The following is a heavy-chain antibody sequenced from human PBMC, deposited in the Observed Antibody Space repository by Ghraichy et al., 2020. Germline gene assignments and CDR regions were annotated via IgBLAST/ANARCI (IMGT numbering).Heavy chain of an antibody. V-gene: IGHV3-48*01. D-gene: IGHD5-18*01. CDR2: ISSSSSTI. J-gene: IGHJ4*02. CDR3: ARGRGYNYGDIDY. Sequence: GGSLRLSCAASGFTFSSYSMNWVRQAPGKGLEWVSYISSSSSTIYYADSVKGRFTLSRDNAKNSLYLQMNSLRAEDTAVYYCARGRGYNYGDIDYWGQGTLVTVSS. CDR1: GFTFSSYS.